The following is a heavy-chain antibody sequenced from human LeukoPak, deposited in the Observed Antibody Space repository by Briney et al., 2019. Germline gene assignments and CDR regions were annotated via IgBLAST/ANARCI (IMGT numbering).Heavy chain of an antibody. CDR1: GVSTTNGIYY. D-gene: IGHD6-19*01. CDR3: ARHAEYNSGWHFYLDH. CDR2: VHNVGST. J-gene: IGHJ4*02. Sequence: SETLSLTCTVSGVSTTNGIYYWAWIRQPPGKGLEWIGSVHNVGSTYYNLSLRSRVTMSIDTSKNQFSLRLNSVAAADTAVYYCARHAEYNSGWHFYLDHWGQGILVTVSS. V-gene: IGHV4-39*01.